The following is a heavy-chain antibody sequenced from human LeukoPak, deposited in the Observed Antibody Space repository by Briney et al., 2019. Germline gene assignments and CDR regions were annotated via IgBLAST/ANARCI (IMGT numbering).Heavy chain of an antibody. V-gene: IGHV3-66*02. CDR3: ARERGEYYGMDV. J-gene: IGHJ6*02. D-gene: IGHD3-10*01. CDR1: GFTVSSNY. Sequence: PGGSLRLACAASGFTVSSNYMSWVRQAPGKGLEWVSVIYSGGSTYYADSVKGRFTISRDNSKNTLYLQMNSLRAEDTAVYYCARERGEYYGMDVWGQGTTVTVSS. CDR2: IYSGGST.